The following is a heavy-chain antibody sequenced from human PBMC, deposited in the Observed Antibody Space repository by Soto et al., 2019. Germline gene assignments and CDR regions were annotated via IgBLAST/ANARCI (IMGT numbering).Heavy chain of an antibody. Sequence: PGESLKISCKGSGYSFTSYWISWVRQMTGKGLEWMGRIDPSDSYTNYSPSFQGHVTISADKSISTAYLQWSSLKASDTAMYYCASRLATVTTYYYYGMDVWGQGTTVTVSS. J-gene: IGHJ6*02. CDR2: IDPSDSYT. CDR1: GYSFTSYW. CDR3: ASRLATVTTYYYYGMDV. D-gene: IGHD4-17*01. V-gene: IGHV5-10-1*01.